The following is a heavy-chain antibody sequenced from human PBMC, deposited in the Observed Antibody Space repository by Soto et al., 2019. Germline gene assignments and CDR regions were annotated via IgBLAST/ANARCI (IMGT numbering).Heavy chain of an antibody. D-gene: IGHD6-13*01. CDR1: RGTFSRNA. Sequence: GSSVRVSCKASRGTFSRNAIIWLRQAPGQGLEGMGGIIPFCQAPNYDQNFQGRVTITADESTSIVFMEMSSLRFEDTAVYYCARSRAAAPPRVGMDAWGQGTTVTVSS. V-gene: IGHV1-69*13. CDR2: IIPFCQAP. J-gene: IGHJ6*02. CDR3: ARSRAAAPPRVGMDA.